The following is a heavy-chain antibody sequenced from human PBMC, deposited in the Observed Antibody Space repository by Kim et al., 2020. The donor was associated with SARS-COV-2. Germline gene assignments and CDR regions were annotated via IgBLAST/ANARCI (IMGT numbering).Heavy chain of an antibody. Sequence: GGSLRLSCAASGFTFSSYEMNWVRQAPGKGLEWVSYISSSGSTIYYADSVKGRFTISRDNAKNSLYLQMNSLRAEDTAVYYCARDYDILTGYYKPLDYWGQGTLVTVSS. V-gene: IGHV3-48*03. J-gene: IGHJ4*02. CDR2: ISSSGSTI. CDR3: ARDYDILTGYYKPLDY. CDR1: GFTFSSYE. D-gene: IGHD3-9*01.